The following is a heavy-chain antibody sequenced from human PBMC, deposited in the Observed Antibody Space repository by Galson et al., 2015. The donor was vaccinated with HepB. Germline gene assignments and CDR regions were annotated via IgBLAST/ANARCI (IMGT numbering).Heavy chain of an antibody. CDR2: INPNSGGT. D-gene: IGHD3-3*01. J-gene: IGHJ4*02. CDR1: GYTFTGYY. CDR3: ARAKTYYDFWSFPAVPLKEKGEPYYFDY. Sequence: SVKVSCKASGYTFTGYYMHWVRQAPGQGLEWMGWINPNSGGTNYAQKFQGRVTMTRDTSISTAYMELSRLRSDDTAVYYCARAKTYYDFWSFPAVPLKEKGEPYYFDYWGQGTLVTVSS. V-gene: IGHV1-2*02.